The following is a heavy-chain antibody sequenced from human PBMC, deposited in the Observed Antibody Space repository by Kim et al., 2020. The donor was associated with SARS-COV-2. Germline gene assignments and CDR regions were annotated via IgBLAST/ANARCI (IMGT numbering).Heavy chain of an antibody. CDR1: GFTFDRYA. V-gene: IGHV3-23*01. CDR3: EASDF. CDR2: ISADGSGT. Sequence: GGSLRLSCEASGFTFDRYAMSWARQAPGKGLEWVSTISADGSGTHYADSVKGRFIISRDNSKSTLFLHMNRLRAGDTAICYCEASDFWGQGSLVTVSS. J-gene: IGHJ4*02.